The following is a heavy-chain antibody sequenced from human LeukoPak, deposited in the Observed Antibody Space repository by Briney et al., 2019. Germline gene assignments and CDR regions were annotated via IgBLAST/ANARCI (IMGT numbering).Heavy chain of an antibody. Sequence: GGSLRLSCAASEFTFSSYEMNWVRQAPGKGLEWVSYISSSSSTIYYADSVKGRFTISRDNARNSLSLQMNSLRAEDTAVYYCAGSVSDYWGQGTLVTVSS. CDR3: AGSVSDY. CDR1: EFTFSSYE. D-gene: IGHD5/OR15-5a*01. CDR2: ISSSSSTI. J-gene: IGHJ4*02. V-gene: IGHV3-48*03.